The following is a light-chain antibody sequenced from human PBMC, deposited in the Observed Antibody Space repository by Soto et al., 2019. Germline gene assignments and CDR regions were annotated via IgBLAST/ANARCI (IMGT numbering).Light chain of an antibody. V-gene: IGKV1-9*01. J-gene: IGKJ4*01. Sequence: IQLTQSPSSLAASVGDRVTITCRASQGISTYLGWYQQRPGKAPKLLIYAASTLQRGVSSRFSGSGSGTDFTLTISSLHPADFATYYCQQLNSYPLTFGGGTKVEIK. CDR3: QQLNSYPLT. CDR1: QGISTY. CDR2: AAS.